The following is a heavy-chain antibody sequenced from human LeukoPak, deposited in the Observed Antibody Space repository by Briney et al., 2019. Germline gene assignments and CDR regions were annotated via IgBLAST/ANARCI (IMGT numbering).Heavy chain of an antibody. D-gene: IGHD5-24*01. CDR1: GYSISSGYY. CDR2: IYHSGST. J-gene: IGHJ4*02. V-gene: IGHV4-38-2*02. Sequence: SETLSLTCAVSGYSISSGYYWGWIRQPPGKGLEWIGSIYHSGSTYYNPSLKSRVTISVDTSKNQFSLKLSSVTAADTAVHYCARDRLQFRVSFDYWGQGTLVTVSS. CDR3: ARDRLQFRVSFDY.